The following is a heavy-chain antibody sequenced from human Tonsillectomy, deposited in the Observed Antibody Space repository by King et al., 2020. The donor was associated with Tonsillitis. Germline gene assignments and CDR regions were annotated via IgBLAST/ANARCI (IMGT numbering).Heavy chain of an antibody. Sequence: VQLVQSGGGVVQTGRSLRLSCAASGFTFSSYGMHWVRQAPGKGLEWVAVISYDGSNKYYADSVKGRFTISRDNSKNTLYLQMNSLRAEDTAVYYCAKDLHCLRTLVLYYYYGTDVWGQGTTVTVSS. J-gene: IGHJ6*02. CDR2: ISYDGSNK. V-gene: IGHV3-30*18. D-gene: IGHD3-10*01. CDR3: AKDLHCLRTLVLYYYYGTDV. CDR1: GFTFSSYG.